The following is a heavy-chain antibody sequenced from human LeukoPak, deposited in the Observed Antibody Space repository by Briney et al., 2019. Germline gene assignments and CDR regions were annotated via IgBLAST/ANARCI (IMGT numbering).Heavy chain of an antibody. J-gene: IGHJ2*01. CDR2: FGSAGDT. CDR3: VRGALPGDNWYFDL. V-gene: IGHV3-13*01. CDR1: GYPFAAYD. Sequence: GGSLRLSCATSGYPFAAYDMHWVRQAPGKGLEWVSAFGSAGDTYYPGAVKGRFTISRDYAKNSLYLQMNNLRAGDTAVYFCVRGALPGDNWYFDLWGRGTLVTVSS.